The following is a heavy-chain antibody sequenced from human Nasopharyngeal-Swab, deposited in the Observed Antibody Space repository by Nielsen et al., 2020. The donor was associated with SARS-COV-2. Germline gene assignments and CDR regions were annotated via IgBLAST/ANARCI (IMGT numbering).Heavy chain of an antibody. V-gene: IGHV3-9*01. CDR1: GFTFDDYA. D-gene: IGHD2-2*01. CDR3: AKAYCSSTSCYHYFDY. CDR2: ISWNSGSI. J-gene: IGHJ4*02. Sequence: GGSLRLSCAAPGFTFDDYAMHWVRQAPGKGLEWVSGISWNSGSIGYADSVKGRFTISRDNAKNSLYLQMNSLRAEDTALYYCAKAYCSSTSCYHYFDYWGQGTLVTVSS.